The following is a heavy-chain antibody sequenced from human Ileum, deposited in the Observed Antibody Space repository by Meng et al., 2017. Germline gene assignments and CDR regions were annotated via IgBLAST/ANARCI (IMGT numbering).Heavy chain of an antibody. CDR2: IESETRGLTT. V-gene: IGHV3-15*04. CDR3: TTEGLRCHNN. CDR1: GFSFSNAW. D-gene: IGHD4-17*01. Sequence: EVQLVESGGGLVKPGGSLRLSCVASGFSFSNAWLSWVRQVPGKGLEWVGRIESETRGLTTYYAAPVKGRFSISRDDSKNALYLQMNSLKTEDSAIYYCTTEGLRCHNNWGQGTLVPSPQ. J-gene: IGHJ4*02.